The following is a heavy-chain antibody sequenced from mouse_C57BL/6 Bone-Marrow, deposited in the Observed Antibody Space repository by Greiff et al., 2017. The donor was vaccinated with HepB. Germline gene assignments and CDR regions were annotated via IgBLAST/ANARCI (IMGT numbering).Heavy chain of an antibody. Sequence: LQESGPELVKPGASVKISCKASGYAFSSSWMNWVKQRPGKGLEWIGRIYPGDGDTNYNGKFKGKATLTADKSSSTAYMQLSSLTSEDSAVYFCARCAYFDVWGTGTTVTVSS. CDR3: ARCAYFDV. CDR2: IYPGDGDT. J-gene: IGHJ1*03. V-gene: IGHV1-82*01. CDR1: GYAFSSSW.